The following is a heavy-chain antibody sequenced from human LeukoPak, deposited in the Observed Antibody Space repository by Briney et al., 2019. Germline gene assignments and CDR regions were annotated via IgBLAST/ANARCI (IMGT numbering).Heavy chain of an antibody. CDR1: GFTFCSYG. Sequence: GGSLRLSCAASGFTFCSYGMRGVRQAPDEGLEWVAVIWCDGSNKYYTDSVRGRFTISRDNSKNTLYLQMNSLRAEDTAVYYCARQAGRLDDDFGGWGPLTMVS. J-gene: IGHJ3*01. V-gene: IGHV3-33*01. CDR2: IWCDGSNK. D-gene: IGHD6-19*01. CDR3: ARQAGRLDDDFGG.